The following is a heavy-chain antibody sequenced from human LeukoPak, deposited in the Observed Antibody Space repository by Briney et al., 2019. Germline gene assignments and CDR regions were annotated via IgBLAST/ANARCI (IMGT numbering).Heavy chain of an antibody. Sequence: PSQTLSLTCTVSGGYISSGSYYWSWIRQPAGKGLEWIGRIYTSGSTNYNPSLKSRVTISVDTSKNQFSLKLSSVTAADTAVYYCARTLPTGTAAGTFDYWGQGTLVTVSS. CDR2: IYTSGST. J-gene: IGHJ4*02. D-gene: IGHD6-13*01. CDR3: ARTLPTGTAAGTFDY. CDR1: GGYISSGSYY. V-gene: IGHV4-61*02.